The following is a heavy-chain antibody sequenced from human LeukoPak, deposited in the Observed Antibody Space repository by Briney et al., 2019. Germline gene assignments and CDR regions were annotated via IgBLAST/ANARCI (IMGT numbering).Heavy chain of an antibody. CDR1: GFTVSSNY. CDR2: IYSGGST. Sequence: GSLRLSCAASGFTVSSNYMRWVRQAPGKGLEWVSVIYSGGSTHYADSVKDRFTISRHNSKNTLYLQMNSLRAEDTAVYYCAKDLSNWNDVTTPDYWGQGTLVTVSS. D-gene: IGHD1-20*01. CDR3: AKDLSNWNDVTTPDY. V-gene: IGHV3-53*04. J-gene: IGHJ4*02.